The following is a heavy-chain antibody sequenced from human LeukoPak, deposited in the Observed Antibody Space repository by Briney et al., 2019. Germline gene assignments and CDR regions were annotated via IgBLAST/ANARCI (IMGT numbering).Heavy chain of an antibody. CDR1: GFTFSSYS. Sequence: GGSLRLSCAASGFTFSSYSMNWVRQAPGKGLEWVSSISSSSSYIYYADSVKGRFTISRDNAKNSLYLQMNSLRAEDTAVYYCARDRDYGDYVDAFDIWGQGTMVTVSS. CDR3: ARDRDYGDYVDAFDI. D-gene: IGHD4-17*01. V-gene: IGHV3-21*01. CDR2: ISSSSSYI. J-gene: IGHJ3*02.